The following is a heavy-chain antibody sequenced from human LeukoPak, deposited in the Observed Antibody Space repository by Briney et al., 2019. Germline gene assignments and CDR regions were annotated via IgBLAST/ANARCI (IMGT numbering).Heavy chain of an antibody. V-gene: IGHV3-7*01. CDR3: AKPGSYGLVFWYFDL. J-gene: IGHJ2*01. D-gene: IGHD4-17*01. CDR2: VKQDGSNK. Sequence: GGSLRLSCEASEFTFSNYWMSWVRQAPGKGLEWVANVKQDGSNKYYADSVKGRFTISRDNSKNTLYLQMNSLRAEDTAVYYCAKPGSYGLVFWYFDLWGRGTLVTVSS. CDR1: EFTFSNYW.